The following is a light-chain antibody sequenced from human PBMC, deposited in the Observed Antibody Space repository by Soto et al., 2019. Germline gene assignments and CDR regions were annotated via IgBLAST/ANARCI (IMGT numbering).Light chain of an antibody. CDR1: SGFVGRFSL. Sequence: QSALAQPASVSGSPGQSITISCTGTSGFVGRFSLVSWYQQHPGKAPKVMISEGHRRPSGVPDRFSGSTSVNTASLTVSGLQADDEADYYCCLYIGSTAEVFGTGTKLTVL. V-gene: IGLV2-23*01. CDR3: CLYIGSTAEV. J-gene: IGLJ1*01. CDR2: EGH.